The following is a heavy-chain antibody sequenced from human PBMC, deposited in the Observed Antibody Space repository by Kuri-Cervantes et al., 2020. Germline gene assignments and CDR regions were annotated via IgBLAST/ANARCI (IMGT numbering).Heavy chain of an antibody. Sequence: GESLKISCAASGFTFSDYYMRWVRQAPGKGLEWVSYISSSSSTIYYADSVKGRFTISRDNAKNSLYLQMNSLRAEDTAVYYCARGNWFDPWGQGTLVTVSS. CDR1: GFTFSDYY. CDR2: ISSSSSTI. J-gene: IGHJ5*02. V-gene: IGHV3-11*04. CDR3: ARGNWFDP.